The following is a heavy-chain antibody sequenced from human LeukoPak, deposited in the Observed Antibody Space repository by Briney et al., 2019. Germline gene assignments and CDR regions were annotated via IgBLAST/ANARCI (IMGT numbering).Heavy chain of an antibody. V-gene: IGHV3-48*04. CDR3: ARARMLGGGENFDY. J-gene: IGHJ4*02. D-gene: IGHD1-26*01. CDR1: GFNFSRIT. CDR2: ISSRTGTI. Sequence: GGSLRLSCAASGFNFSRITMNWVGQAPGKELEGISYISSRTGTIYYADSVKGRFTLSRHDAKHSLYLQMNSLRAEDTAVYYCARARMLGGGENFDYWGQGTLVTVSS.